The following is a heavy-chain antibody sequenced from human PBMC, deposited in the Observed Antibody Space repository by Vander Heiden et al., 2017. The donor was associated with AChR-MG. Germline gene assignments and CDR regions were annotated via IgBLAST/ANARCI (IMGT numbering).Heavy chain of an antibody. CDR2: ISDSGGST. D-gene: IGHD3-3*01. CDR3: ARGRGDMSGYSIWFDP. V-gene: IGHV3-23*01. J-gene: IGHJ5*02. CDR1: GFTFDTYA. Sequence: EVQLLESGGGLVQPGGSLRLSCAASGFTFDTYAMTWVRPAPGKGLEWVSGISDSGGSTYYADSGKGRFTISRDNSENTLYLQMNSLRAEDAAVYYCARGRGDMSGYSIWFDPWGQGTLVTVSS.